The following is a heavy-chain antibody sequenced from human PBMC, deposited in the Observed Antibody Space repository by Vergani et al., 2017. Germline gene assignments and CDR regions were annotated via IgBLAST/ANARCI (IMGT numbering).Heavy chain of an antibody. V-gene: IGHV3-9*01. CDR2: ISWNSGSI. CDR3: ATQDPIFSNDY. Sequence: EVQLVESGGGLVQPGRSLRLSCAASGFTFDDYAMHWVRQAPGKGLEWVSGISWNSGSIGYADSVKGRFTISRDNSKNTLYLQMNSLRAEDTAVYYCATQDPIFSNDYWGQGTLVTVSS. CDR1: GFTFDDYA. J-gene: IGHJ4*02. D-gene: IGHD3-9*01.